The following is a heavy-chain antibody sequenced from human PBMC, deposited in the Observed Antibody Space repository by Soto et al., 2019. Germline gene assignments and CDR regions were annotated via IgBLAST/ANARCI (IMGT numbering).Heavy chain of an antibody. J-gene: IGHJ4*02. D-gene: IGHD3-10*01. Sequence: EVQLLESGGGLVQPGGSLRLSCATSGFTFSSYAMNWVRQAPGKGLEWVSVISGSGDSTYYADSVKGRFTISRDNSKNTLYLQMNSLRAEDTAVYYCAKRAYGSDFDYWGQGTLVTVSS. CDR2: ISGSGDST. CDR1: GFTFSSYA. V-gene: IGHV3-23*01. CDR3: AKRAYGSDFDY.